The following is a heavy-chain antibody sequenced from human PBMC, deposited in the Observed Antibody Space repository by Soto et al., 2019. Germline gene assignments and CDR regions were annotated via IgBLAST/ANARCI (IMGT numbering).Heavy chain of an antibody. V-gene: IGHV1-69*01. J-gene: IGHJ6*02. Sequence: QVQLVQSGAEGKKPGSSVKVSCKASGGTFSSYAISWVRQAPGHGLEWMGGIIPIFGTANYAQKFQGRLTINADEPTISAYMELSSLRYEDMLVYYCAGESSPMIVGGRHMDVWGQGTTVTVSS. D-gene: IGHD3-22*01. CDR3: AGESSPMIVGGRHMDV. CDR1: GGTFSSYA. CDR2: IIPIFGTA.